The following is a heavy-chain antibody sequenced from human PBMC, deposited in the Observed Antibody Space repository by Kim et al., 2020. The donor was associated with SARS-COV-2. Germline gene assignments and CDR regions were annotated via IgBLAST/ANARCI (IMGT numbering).Heavy chain of an antibody. Sequence: VKGRFTISRDNAKNSLYLQMNSRRAEDTAVYYCARDPTDSSSWSEGAFDIWGQGTMVTVSS. J-gene: IGHJ3*02. CDR3: ARDPTDSSSWSEGAFDI. D-gene: IGHD6-13*01. V-gene: IGHV3-11*06.